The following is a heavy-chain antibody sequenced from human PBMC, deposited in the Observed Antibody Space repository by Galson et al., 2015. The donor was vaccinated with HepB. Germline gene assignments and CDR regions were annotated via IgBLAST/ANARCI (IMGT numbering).Heavy chain of an antibody. D-gene: IGHD5-18*01. J-gene: IGHJ4*02. CDR1: GFTFSGYA. CDR3: AREGYSYGYSDTYFDY. Sequence: SLRLSCAASGFTFSGYAMHWVRQAPGKGLEWVAVISYDGSNKYYADSVKGRFTISRDNSKNTLYLQMNSLRAEDTAVYYCAREGYSYGYSDTYFDYWGQGTLVTVSS. V-gene: IGHV3-30*04. CDR2: ISYDGSNK.